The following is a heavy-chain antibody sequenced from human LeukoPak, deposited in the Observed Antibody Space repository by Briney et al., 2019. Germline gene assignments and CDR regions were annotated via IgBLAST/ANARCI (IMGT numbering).Heavy chain of an antibody. V-gene: IGHV3-74*01. Sequence: GGSLRLSCAASGFTFSNYWIHWVRQAPGKGLVWVSRIKSDGSSTSYADSVQGRFTISRDNAKNTLYLQMNSLRAEDTAVYYCARDNNSWFDPWGQGTLVTVSS. CDR3: ARDNNSWFDP. J-gene: IGHJ5*02. CDR1: GFTFSNYW. CDR2: IKSDGSST.